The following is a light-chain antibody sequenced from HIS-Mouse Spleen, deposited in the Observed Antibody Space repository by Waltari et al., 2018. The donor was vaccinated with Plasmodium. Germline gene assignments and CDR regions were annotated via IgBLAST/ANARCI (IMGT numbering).Light chain of an antibody. CDR2: GAS. V-gene: IGKV3-20*01. J-gene: IGKJ2*01. CDR3: QQYGSSPPYT. CDR1: QSVSSSY. Sequence: EIVLTQSPGTLSLSPGERAPLSCRASQSVSSSYLAWYQQKPGQAPRLLLYGASSRATGIPDRFSGSGSGTDFTLTISRLEPEDFAVYYCQQYGSSPPYTFGQGTKLEIK.